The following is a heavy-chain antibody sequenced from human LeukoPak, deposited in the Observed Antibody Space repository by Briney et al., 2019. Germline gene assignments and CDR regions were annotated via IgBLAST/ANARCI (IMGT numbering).Heavy chain of an antibody. J-gene: IGHJ4*02. CDR1: GYTFTRYG. D-gene: IGHD3-3*01. CDR2: ISASNGNT. CDR3: ARWSVGTYYDFWSGYYKGGYFDY. Sequence: ASVRVSCKASGYTFTRYGISWVRQAPGQGLQWLGWISASNGNTNYAQKFRDRVTMSTDTSTGTAYLDVRSLRSDDTAVYYCARWSVGTYYDFWSGYYKGGYFDYWGQGTLVTVSS. V-gene: IGHV1-18*01.